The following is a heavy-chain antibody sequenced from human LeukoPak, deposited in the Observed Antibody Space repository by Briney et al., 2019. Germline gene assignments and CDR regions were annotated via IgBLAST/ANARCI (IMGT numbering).Heavy chain of an antibody. CDR1: GGSISSYY. V-gene: IGHV4-59*12. CDR2: IYYSGNT. CDR3: ARGDLYYYGSGSSQAFDI. D-gene: IGHD3-10*01. J-gene: IGHJ3*02. Sequence: PSETLSLTCTVSGGSISSYYWSWIRQPPGKGQEWIGDIYYSGNTNYNPSLKSRVTISVDTSKNQFSLKLSSVTAADTAVYYCARGDLYYYGSGSSQAFDIWGQGTMVTVSS.